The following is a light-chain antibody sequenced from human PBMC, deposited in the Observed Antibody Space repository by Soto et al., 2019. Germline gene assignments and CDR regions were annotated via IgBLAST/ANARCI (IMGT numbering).Light chain of an antibody. V-gene: IGLV2-14*01. Sequence: QSVLTQPASVSGSPGQSITISCTGTSSDVGGYNYVSWYQQHPGKAPKLMIYDVSNRPSGVSNRFSGSKSGNTASLTISGLHAEAEADYYCSSYTSSSTRLYVFGTGTKLTVL. CDR3: SSYTSSSTRLYV. CDR2: DVS. CDR1: SSDVGGYNY. J-gene: IGLJ1*01.